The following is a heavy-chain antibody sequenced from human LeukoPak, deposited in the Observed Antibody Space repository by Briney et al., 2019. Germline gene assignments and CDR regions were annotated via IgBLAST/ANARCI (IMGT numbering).Heavy chain of an antibody. CDR2: IKQDGTEK. CDR1: GFSFTTYW. CDR3: ARDVDYANPRHDY. V-gene: IGHV3-7*01. D-gene: IGHD4/OR15-4a*01. Sequence: GGSLRLSCAASGFSFTTYWMSWVRQAPGKALEWVANIKQDGTEKYYVDSVKGRFTTSRDNAKNSLYLQMDSLRVEDTAVYYCARDVDYANPRHDYWGQGTLVTVSS. J-gene: IGHJ4*02.